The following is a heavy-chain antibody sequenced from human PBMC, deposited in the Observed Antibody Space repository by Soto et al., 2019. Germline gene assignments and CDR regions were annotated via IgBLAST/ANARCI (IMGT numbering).Heavy chain of an antibody. CDR3: ARSPDSGYVPVFDY. CDR1: GGTFSSYT. V-gene: IGHV1-69*02. D-gene: IGHD5-12*01. J-gene: IGHJ4*02. Sequence: GASVKVSCKASGGTFSSYTISWVRQAPGQGLEWMGRIIPILGIANYAQKFQGRVTITADKSTSTAYMELSSLRSEDTAVYYCARSPDSGYVPVFDYWGQGTLVTVSS. CDR2: IIPILGIA.